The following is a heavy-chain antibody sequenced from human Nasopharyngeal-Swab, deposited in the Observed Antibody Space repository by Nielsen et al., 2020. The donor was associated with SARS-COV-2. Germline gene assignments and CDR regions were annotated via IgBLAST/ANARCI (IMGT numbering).Heavy chain of an antibody. J-gene: IGHJ4*02. Sequence: ASVKVSCKASGYSFTNYGINWVRQATGQGLEWMGWMNPNSGNTGYAQKFQGRVTMTRNTSISTAYMELSSLRSEDTAVYYCARARSFWSGTPFYWGQGTLVTVSS. D-gene: IGHD3-3*01. CDR2: MNPNSGNT. CDR3: ARARSFWSGTPFY. CDR1: GYSFTNYG. V-gene: IGHV1-8*02.